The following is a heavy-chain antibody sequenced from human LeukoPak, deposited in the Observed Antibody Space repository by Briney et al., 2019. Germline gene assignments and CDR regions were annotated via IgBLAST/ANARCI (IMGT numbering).Heavy chain of an antibody. CDR3: ARRRVPNYYGSGSLFGGYYGMDV. V-gene: IGHV4-59*08. CDR1: GGSISSYY. CDR2: IYYSGST. D-gene: IGHD3-10*01. Sequence: SETLSLTCTVSGGSISSYYWSWIRQPPGKGLEWIGYIYYSGSTNYNPSLKSRVTISVDTSKNQFSLKLSSVTAADTAVYYCARRRVPNYYGSGSLFGGYYGMDVRGQGTTVTVSS. J-gene: IGHJ6*02.